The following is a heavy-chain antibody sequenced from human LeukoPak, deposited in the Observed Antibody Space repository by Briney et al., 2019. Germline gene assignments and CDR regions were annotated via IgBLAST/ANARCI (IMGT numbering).Heavy chain of an antibody. CDR2: INHSGST. Sequence: PSETLSLTCAVYGGSFSGSYWSWIRLPPGKGLEWIGEINHSGSTNSNPSLKSRVTISLHTSKNQFSLKLSSVTAADTAVYYCARVPGSLFYYYGMDVWGQGTTVTVSS. D-gene: IGHD3-10*01. J-gene: IGHJ6*02. V-gene: IGHV4-34*01. CDR1: GGSFSGSY. CDR3: ARVPGSLFYYYGMDV.